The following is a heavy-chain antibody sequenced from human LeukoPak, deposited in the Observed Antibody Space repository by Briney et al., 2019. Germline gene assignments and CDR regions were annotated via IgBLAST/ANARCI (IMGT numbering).Heavy chain of an antibody. J-gene: IGHJ5*02. V-gene: IGHV4-31*03. Sequence: SETLSLTCTVSGGSISSGGYYWSWIRQHPGKGLEWIGYIYYSGSTYYNPSLKSRVTISVDTSKNQFSLKLSSVTAADTAVYYCARCILGVFDPWGQGTLVTVSS. CDR2: IYYSGST. D-gene: IGHD3-3*01. CDR3: ARCILGVFDP. CDR1: GGSISSGGYY.